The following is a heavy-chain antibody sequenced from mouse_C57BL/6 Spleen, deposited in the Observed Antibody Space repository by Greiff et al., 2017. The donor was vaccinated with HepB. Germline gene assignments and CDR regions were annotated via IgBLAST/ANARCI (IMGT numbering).Heavy chain of an antibody. D-gene: IGHD2-3*01. J-gene: IGHJ3*01. CDR2: IDPETGGT. CDR3: TRGIYDGYLPFAY. CDR1: GYTFTDYE. Sequence: QVQLQQSGAELVRPGASVTLSCKASGYTFTDYEMHWVKQTPVHGLEWIGAIDPETGGTAYNQKFKGKAILTADKSSSTAYMELRSLTSEDSAVYYCTRGIYDGYLPFAYWGQGTLVTVSA. V-gene: IGHV1-15*01.